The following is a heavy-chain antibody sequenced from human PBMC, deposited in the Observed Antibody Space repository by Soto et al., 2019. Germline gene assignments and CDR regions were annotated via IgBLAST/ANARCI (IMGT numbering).Heavy chain of an antibody. CDR1: GGSISSTNW. V-gene: IGHV4-4*02. CDR2: IYHNGSP. J-gene: IGHJ5*02. CDR3: ATLPPRIVVTLLPIPT. Sequence: QVQLRQSGPGLVKTSGTLSLTCVVSGGSISSTNWWTWVRQPPGKSLEWIGEIYHNGSPTYSPSPRGRATFSVDKSNSQFSLRLRSVTAADTAVYYCATLPPRIVVTLLPIPTWGQGILVTVSS. D-gene: IGHD2-21*01.